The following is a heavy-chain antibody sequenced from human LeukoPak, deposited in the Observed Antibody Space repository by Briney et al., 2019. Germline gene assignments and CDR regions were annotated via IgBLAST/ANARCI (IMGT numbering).Heavy chain of an antibody. J-gene: IGHJ4*02. CDR1: GGSFSGYY. Sequence: SETLSLTCAVYGGSFSGYYWSWIRQPPGKGLEWIGEINHSGSTNYNPSLKSQVTISVDTSKNQFSLKLSSVTAADTAVYYCARGRRTRQYYFDYWGQGTLVTVSS. D-gene: IGHD1-14*01. CDR2: INHSGST. V-gene: IGHV4-34*01. CDR3: ARGRRTRQYYFDY.